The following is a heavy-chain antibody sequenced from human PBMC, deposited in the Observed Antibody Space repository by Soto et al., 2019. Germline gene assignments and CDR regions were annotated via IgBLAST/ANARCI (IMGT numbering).Heavy chain of an antibody. D-gene: IGHD3-10*01. V-gene: IGHV4-59*08. CDR1: GGSISSYY. Sequence: SETLSLTCTVSGGSISSYYWSWIRQPPGKGLEWIGYIYYSGSTNYNPSLKSRVTISVDTSKNQFSLKLSSVTAADTAVYYCATAYYYGSGITWLDPWGQGTLVTVSS. CDR2: IYYSGST. CDR3: ATAYYYGSGITWLDP. J-gene: IGHJ5*02.